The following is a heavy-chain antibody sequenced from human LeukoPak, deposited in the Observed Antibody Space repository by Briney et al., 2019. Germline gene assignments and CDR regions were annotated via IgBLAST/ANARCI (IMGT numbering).Heavy chain of an antibody. CDR3: ARGWARDYGYFDY. V-gene: IGHV1-69*13. CDR1: GGTFSSYA. Sequence: GASVKVSCEASGGTFSSYAISWVRQAPGQGLEWMGGITPIFGTANYAQKFQGRVTITADESTSTAYMELSSLRSEDTAVYYCARGWARDYGYFDYWGQGTLVTVSS. D-gene: IGHD4-17*01. J-gene: IGHJ4*02. CDR2: ITPIFGTA.